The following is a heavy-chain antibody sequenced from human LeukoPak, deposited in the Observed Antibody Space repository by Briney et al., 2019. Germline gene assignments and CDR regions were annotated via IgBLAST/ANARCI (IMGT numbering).Heavy chain of an antibody. D-gene: IGHD6-19*01. V-gene: IGHV3-9*01. Sequence: PGGSLRLSCAASGFTFDDYVMHWVRQAPGKGLEWVSGISWNSGSIGYADSVKGRFTISRDNAKNSLYLQMNSLRAEDTALYYCAKDIEQWLVPDAFDIWGQGTMVTVSS. CDR3: AKDIEQWLVPDAFDI. CDR2: ISWNSGSI. J-gene: IGHJ3*02. CDR1: GFTFDDYV.